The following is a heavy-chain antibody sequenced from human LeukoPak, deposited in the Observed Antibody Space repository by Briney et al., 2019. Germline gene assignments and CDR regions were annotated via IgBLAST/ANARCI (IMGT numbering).Heavy chain of an antibody. D-gene: IGHD3-3*01. CDR1: GFTFSSYG. CDR2: ISYDGSNK. Sequence: PGGSLRLSCAASGFTFSSYGMHWVRQAPGKGLEWVAVISYDGSNKYYADSVKGRFIISRDNSKNTLYLQMNSLRAEDTAVYYCANIWSGPNDYWGQGTLVTVSS. J-gene: IGHJ4*02. V-gene: IGHV3-30*18. CDR3: ANIWSGPNDY.